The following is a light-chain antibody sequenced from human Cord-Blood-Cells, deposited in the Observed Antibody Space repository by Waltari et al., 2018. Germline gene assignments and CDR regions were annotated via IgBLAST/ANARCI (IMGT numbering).Light chain of an antibody. J-gene: IGLJ2*01. CDR2: DVS. Sequence: QSALTQPRSVSGSPGQSVTISCTGTSSDVGGYNYVSWYQQHPGKAPKLMISDVSKRPSGVPDRCSGSKPGNTASLTISGLQAEDEADYYCCSYAGSYTLVFGGGTKLTVL. V-gene: IGLV2-11*01. CDR1: SSDVGGYNY. CDR3: CSYAGSYTLV.